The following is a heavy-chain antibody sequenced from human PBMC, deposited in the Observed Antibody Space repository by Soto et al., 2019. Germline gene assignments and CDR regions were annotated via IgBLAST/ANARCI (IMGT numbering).Heavy chain of an antibody. CDR2: IDPSDSYT. Sequence: GESLKISCKGSGYSFTSYWISWVRQMPGKGLEWMGRIDPSDSYTNYSPSFQGHVTISADKSISTAYLQWSSLKASDTAMYYCARNVNYDFWSGYLFDYWGQGTLVTVSS. D-gene: IGHD3-3*01. V-gene: IGHV5-10-1*01. CDR1: GYSFTSYW. CDR3: ARNVNYDFWSGYLFDY. J-gene: IGHJ4*02.